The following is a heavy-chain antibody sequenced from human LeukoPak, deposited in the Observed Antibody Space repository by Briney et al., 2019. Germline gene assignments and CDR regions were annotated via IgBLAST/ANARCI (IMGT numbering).Heavy chain of an antibody. J-gene: IGHJ4*02. D-gene: IGHD3-10*01. V-gene: IGHV3-9*01. CDR1: GFTFDDYA. CDR3: AKDGPAYGSGSYYYFDY. CDR2: ISWNSGSI. Sequence: GGSLRLSCAASGFTFDDYAMHWVRQAPGKGLEWVSGISWNSGSIGYADSVKGRFTISRDNAKNSLYLQMNSLRAEDTASYYCAKDGPAYGSGSYYYFDYWGQGTLVTVSS.